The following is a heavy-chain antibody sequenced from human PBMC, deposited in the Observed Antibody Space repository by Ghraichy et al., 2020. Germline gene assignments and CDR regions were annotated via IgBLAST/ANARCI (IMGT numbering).Heavy chain of an antibody. CDR1: GFTFSSYS. J-gene: IGHJ4*02. Sequence: GVLNISCAASGFTFSSYSMNWVRQAPGKGLEWVSSISSSSSYIYYADSVKGRFTISRDNAKNSLYLQMNSLRAEDTAVYYCARATYSGYNERGDYFDYWGQGTLVTVSS. V-gene: IGHV3-21*01. D-gene: IGHD5-12*01. CDR2: ISSSSSYI. CDR3: ARATYSGYNERGDYFDY.